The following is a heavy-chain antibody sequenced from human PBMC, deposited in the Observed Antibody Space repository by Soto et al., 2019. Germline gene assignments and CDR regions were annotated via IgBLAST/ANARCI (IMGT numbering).Heavy chain of an antibody. CDR1: GFTFSSYW. CDR3: ARDSVDTESLY. Sequence: GGSLRLSCAASGFTFSSYWMSWVRQAPWKGLEWVANIKQDASEKYYVDSVKGRFTISRDNAKTSLYLQMNSLRAEDTAVYYCARDSVDTESLYWGQGTLVTVSS. CDR2: IKQDASEK. D-gene: IGHD1-26*01. J-gene: IGHJ4*02. V-gene: IGHV3-7*03.